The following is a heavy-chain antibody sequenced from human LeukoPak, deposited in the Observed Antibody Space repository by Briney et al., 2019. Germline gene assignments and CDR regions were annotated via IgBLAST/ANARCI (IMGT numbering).Heavy chain of an antibody. CDR2: INHSGST. D-gene: IGHD3-22*01. CDR3: ANYYPDAFDI. V-gene: IGHV4-34*01. CDR1: GGSFSGYY. Sequence: PSETLSLTCAVYGGSFSGYYWSWIRQPPVKGLEWIGEINHSGSTNYNPSLKSRVTISVDTSKNQFSLKLSSVTAADTAVYYCANYYPDAFDIWGQGTMVTVSS. J-gene: IGHJ3*02.